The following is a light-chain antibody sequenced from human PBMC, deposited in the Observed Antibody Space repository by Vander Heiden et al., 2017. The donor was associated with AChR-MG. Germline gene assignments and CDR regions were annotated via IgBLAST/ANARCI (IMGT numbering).Light chain of an antibody. Sequence: EIVLTQSPGTLSLSPGERATLSCRASQSVSSSYLAWYQQKPGQAPRLPIYGASSRATGIPGRFSGSGSGTDFTLTISRLEPEDFAVYYCQQYGSSFTFGPGTKVDIK. J-gene: IGKJ3*01. CDR1: QSVSSSY. CDR2: GAS. CDR3: QQYGSSFT. V-gene: IGKV3-20*01.